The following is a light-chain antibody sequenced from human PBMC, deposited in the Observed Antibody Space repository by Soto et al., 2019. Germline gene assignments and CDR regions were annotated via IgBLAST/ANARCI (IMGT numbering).Light chain of an antibody. CDR2: EVS. CDR1: SSDVGRYNY. Sequence: QSALTQPASVSGSPRQSVTLSCSGTSSDVGRYNYVSWYQQHPGKAPKLMVYEVSLRPSGVSNRFSGSKSGNTASLTISGLQADDEADYYCSSYTTTSTLGVFGGGTKLTVL. CDR3: SSYTTTSTLGV. J-gene: IGLJ3*02. V-gene: IGLV2-14*01.